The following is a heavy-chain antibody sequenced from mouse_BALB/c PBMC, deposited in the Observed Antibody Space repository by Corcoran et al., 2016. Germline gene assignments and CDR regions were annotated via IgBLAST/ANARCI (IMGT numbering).Heavy chain of an antibody. V-gene: IGHV9-3-1*01. CDR1: GYIFTNYG. Sequence: QIQLVQSGPELKKPGETAKISCKASGYIFTNYGMNWVKQAPGKGLKWMGWINTYTGEPTYVDDFKGRFAFSLETSASTAYLQINNLKNEDTATYFCAREPYAMDYWGQGTSVTVSS. CDR3: AREPYAMDY. D-gene: IGHD6-1*01. J-gene: IGHJ4*01. CDR2: INTYTGEP.